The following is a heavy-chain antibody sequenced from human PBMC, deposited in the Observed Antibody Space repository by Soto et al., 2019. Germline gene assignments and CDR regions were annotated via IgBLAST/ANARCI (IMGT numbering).Heavy chain of an antibody. CDR3: ARSGGVYDFWSGYPSFDY. J-gene: IGHJ4*02. V-gene: IGHV3-30-3*01. Sequence: PGGSLRLSCAASGFTFSSYAMHWVRQAPGKGLEWVAFISYDGASKYYADSVQGRFSISRDNPKNTLFLQMDSLRAEDTAVYYCARSGGVYDFWSGYPSFDYWGQGTLVTVSS. CDR1: GFTFSSYA. D-gene: IGHD3-3*01. CDR2: ISYDGASK.